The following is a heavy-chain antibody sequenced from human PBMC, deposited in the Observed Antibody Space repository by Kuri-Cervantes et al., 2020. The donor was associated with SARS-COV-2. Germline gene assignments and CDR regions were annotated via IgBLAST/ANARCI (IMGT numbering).Heavy chain of an antibody. CDR3: ARDPTGYCSGGSCYLDSWFDP. D-gene: IGHD2-15*01. V-gene: IGHV1-2*02. Sequence: ASVTVSCRASGYTLTGYYMHWVRQAPGQGLEWMGWINPNSGGTNYAQKFQGRVTMTRDTSINTAYMELSRLRSDDTAVYYCARDPTGYCSGGSCYLDSWFDPWGQGTLVTVSS. CDR1: GYTLTGYY. CDR2: INPNSGGT. J-gene: IGHJ5*02.